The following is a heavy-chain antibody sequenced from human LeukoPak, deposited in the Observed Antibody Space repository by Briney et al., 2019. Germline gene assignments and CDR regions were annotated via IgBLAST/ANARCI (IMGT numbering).Heavy chain of an antibody. D-gene: IGHD6-19*01. V-gene: IGHV3-7*01. J-gene: IGHJ3*02. Sequence: GGPLRLSCAASGFTFSNYWMSWVRQAPGKGLEWVANIEQDGSEKYYVDSVKGRFTISRDNAKNSLYLQMNSLRAEDTAVYHCARFGSVAGSPVAFDIWGQGTMVTVSS. CDR2: IEQDGSEK. CDR1: GFTFSNYW. CDR3: ARFGSVAGSPVAFDI.